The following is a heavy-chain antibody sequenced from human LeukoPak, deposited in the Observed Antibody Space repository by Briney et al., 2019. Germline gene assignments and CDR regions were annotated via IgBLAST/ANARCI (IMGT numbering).Heavy chain of an antibody. J-gene: IGHJ6*02. CDR2: IWSSSSTI. V-gene: IGHV3-48*01. Sequence: GALRLSCAASGFTLSSYCLNRVRQASGEGVEWVSYIWSSSSTIYYADSVKGRFTISRGNAKNSLYLQMNSLRAEDTAVYYCAGASRSVLLWFGESRGMDVWGQGTTVTVSS. D-gene: IGHD3-10*01. CDR1: GFTLSSYC. CDR3: AGASRSVLLWFGESRGMDV.